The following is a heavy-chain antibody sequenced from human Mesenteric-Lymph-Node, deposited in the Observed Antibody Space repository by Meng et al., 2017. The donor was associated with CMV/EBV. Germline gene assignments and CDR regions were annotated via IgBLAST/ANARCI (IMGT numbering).Heavy chain of an antibody. CDR1: GFTFSSYW. V-gene: IGHV3-74*01. CDR3: ARGGEVVVVPAAIYGGSAYYGMDV. D-gene: IGHD2-2*02. J-gene: IGHJ6*02. CDR2: IHSGGRST. Sequence: GGSLRLSCAASGFTFSSYWMHWVRQAPGKGLVWVSRIHSGGRSTNYADSVKGRFTISRDNAENTLYLQMNSLRAEDTAVYYCARGGEVVVVPAAIYGGSAYYGMDVWGQGTTVTVSS.